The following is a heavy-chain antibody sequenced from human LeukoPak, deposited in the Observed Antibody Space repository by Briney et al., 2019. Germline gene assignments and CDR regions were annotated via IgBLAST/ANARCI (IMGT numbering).Heavy chain of an antibody. CDR1: GYTFTSYG. J-gene: IGHJ4*02. CDR2: ISAYNGNT. Sequence: GASVKVSCKASGYTFTSYGISWVRQAPGQGLEWMGWISAYNGNTNYAQKLQGRVTITRDTSASTAYMELSSLRSEDMAVYYCARGSSGYKLFDYWGQGTLVTVSS. V-gene: IGHV1-18*03. D-gene: IGHD5-18*01. CDR3: ARGSSGYKLFDY.